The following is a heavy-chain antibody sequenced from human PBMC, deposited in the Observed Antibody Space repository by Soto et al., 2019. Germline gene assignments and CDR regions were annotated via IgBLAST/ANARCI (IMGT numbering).Heavy chain of an antibody. Sequence: SETLSLTCAVSGGSISSSNWWSWVRQPPGKGLEWIGEIYHSGSTNYNPSLKSRVTISVDKSKNQFSLKLSSVTAADTAVYYCARDGGYYGSSGYRRNAFDIWGQGTMVTVS. V-gene: IGHV4-4*02. J-gene: IGHJ3*02. CDR2: IYHSGST. CDR1: GGSISSSNW. D-gene: IGHD3-22*01. CDR3: ARDGGYYGSSGYRRNAFDI.